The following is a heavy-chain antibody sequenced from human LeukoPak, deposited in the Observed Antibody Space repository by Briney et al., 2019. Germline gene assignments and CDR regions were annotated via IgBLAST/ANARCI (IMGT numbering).Heavy chain of an antibody. CDR1: GFTFSSYA. Sequence: GGSLRLSCAASGFTFSSYAMSWVRQAPGKGLEWVSAISGSGGSTYYADSVKGRFTISRDNSKNTLYLQMNSLRAEDTAVYYCAGTDIVVVVAATTDYYYYGMDVWGQGTTVTVSS. CDR3: AGTDIVVVVAATTDYYYYGMDV. J-gene: IGHJ6*02. V-gene: IGHV3-23*01. CDR2: ISGSGGST. D-gene: IGHD2-15*01.